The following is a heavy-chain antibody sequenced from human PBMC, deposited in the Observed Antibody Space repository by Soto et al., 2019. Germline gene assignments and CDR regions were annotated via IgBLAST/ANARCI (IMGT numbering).Heavy chain of an antibody. CDR2: IRTKSNGYAT. Sequence: GGSLRLSCAASGFTFSGSAIHWVRQASGKGLEWVARIRTKSNGYATTYAASVRGRFTISRDDSKNMAYLQMNGLKTEDTAMYYCSRVEYVTSSPIGWGQGTLVTVSS. CDR3: SRVEYVTSSPIG. V-gene: IGHV3-73*01. D-gene: IGHD6-6*01. CDR1: GFTFSGSA. J-gene: IGHJ4*02.